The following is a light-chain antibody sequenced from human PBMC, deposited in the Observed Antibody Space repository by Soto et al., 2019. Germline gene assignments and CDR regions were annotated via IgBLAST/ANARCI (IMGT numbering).Light chain of an antibody. CDR3: QQYDDLPIT. J-gene: IGKJ5*01. Sequence: DIQMTQAASSLSASVGGTVTISCQAGHDISHFLNLYQHKPGKALKLLIYDASNLHPGVPSRFRGSGSGTEFSFNITSLQPEDVATYYCQQYDDLPITFGQGTRLEI. CDR2: DAS. CDR1: HDISHF. V-gene: IGKV1-33*01.